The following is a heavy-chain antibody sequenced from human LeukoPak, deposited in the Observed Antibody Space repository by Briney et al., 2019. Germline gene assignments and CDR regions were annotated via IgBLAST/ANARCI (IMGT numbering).Heavy chain of an antibody. V-gene: IGHV3-21*01. Sequence: PGGSLRLSCAASGFTFSSYSMNWVRQAPGKGLEWVSSISSSSSYIYYADSVKGRFTISRDNAKNSLYLQMNSLRAEDTAVYYCATAGGANCGGDCYRGYYFDYWGQGTLVTVSS. CDR2: ISSSSSYI. CDR1: GFTFSSYS. D-gene: IGHD2-21*02. CDR3: ATAGGANCGGDCYRGYYFDY. J-gene: IGHJ4*02.